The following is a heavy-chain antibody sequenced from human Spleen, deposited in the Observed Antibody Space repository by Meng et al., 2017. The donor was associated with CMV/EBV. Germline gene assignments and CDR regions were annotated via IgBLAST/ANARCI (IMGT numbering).Heavy chain of an antibody. CDR3: AKDLGYYDSSGYGDY. J-gene: IGHJ4*02. CDR1: GFSFNNYG. V-gene: IGHV3-30*02. D-gene: IGHD3-22*01. CDR2: IQYDGSNK. Sequence: GESLKIPCAASGFSFNNYGIHWVRQAPGKGLEWVAFIQYDGSNKYYADSVKGRFIISRDSSENTVYLQMNSLRAEDTAIYYCAKDLGYYDSSGYGDYWGQGTLVTVSS.